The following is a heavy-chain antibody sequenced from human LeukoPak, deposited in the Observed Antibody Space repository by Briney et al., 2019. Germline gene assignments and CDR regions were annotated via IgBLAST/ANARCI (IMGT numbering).Heavy chain of an antibody. J-gene: IGHJ3*02. CDR2: IKQDGSEK. D-gene: IGHD6-19*01. Sequence: GGSLRLSCAASGFTFSSYAMSWVRQAPGKGLEWVANIKQDGSEKYYVDSVKGRFTISRDNAKSSLYLQMNSLRAEDTAVYYCARDSYSSGWYGWAFDIWGQGTMVAVSS. CDR1: GFTFSSYA. CDR3: ARDSYSSGWYGWAFDI. V-gene: IGHV3-7*01.